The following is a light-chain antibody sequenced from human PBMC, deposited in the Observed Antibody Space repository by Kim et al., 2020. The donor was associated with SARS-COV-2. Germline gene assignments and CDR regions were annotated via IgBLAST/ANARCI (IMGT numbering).Light chain of an antibody. CDR3: QQYGGSPLT. CDR1: QSIRSSY. Sequence: SPGECATPSSRASQSIRSSYLAWYQQKPGQAPRLLIYDASNRATDTPDRFSGSGSGTDFTLTISRLEPEDYAVYFCQQYGGSPLTFGGGTKVDIK. V-gene: IGKV3-20*01. J-gene: IGKJ4*01. CDR2: DAS.